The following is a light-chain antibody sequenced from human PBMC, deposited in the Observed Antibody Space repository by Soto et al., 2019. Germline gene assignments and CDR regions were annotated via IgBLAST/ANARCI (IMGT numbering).Light chain of an antibody. CDR1: QRVGGSD. CDR2: STS. Sequence: EIVLTQSQGTLSLSPGERAILSCRATQRVGGSDLAWYQQKPGQTPRLLIYSTSDRASSTPDRFSGSGSGTDFTLTISSLEPEDFAVYYCQYCGSSPLTFGGGTKVE. J-gene: IGKJ4*01. V-gene: IGKV3-20*01. CDR3: QYCGSSPLT.